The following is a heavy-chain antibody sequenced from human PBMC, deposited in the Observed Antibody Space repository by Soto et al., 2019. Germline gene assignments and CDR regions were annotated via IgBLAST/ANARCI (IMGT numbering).Heavy chain of an antibody. J-gene: IGHJ6*03. CDR3: ARGGDCSGGSCYYDYYYYMDV. V-gene: IGHV3-11*04. D-gene: IGHD2-15*01. Sequence: PGGSLRLSCAASGFTFSADYMSWIRQAPGKGLEWVSYTSGSGTKMYYADSVKGRFTISRDNAKNSFYLQMSSLRAEDTAVYYCARGGDCSGGSCYYDYYYYMDVWGKGTTVTVSS. CDR1: GFTFSADY. CDR2: TSGSGTKM.